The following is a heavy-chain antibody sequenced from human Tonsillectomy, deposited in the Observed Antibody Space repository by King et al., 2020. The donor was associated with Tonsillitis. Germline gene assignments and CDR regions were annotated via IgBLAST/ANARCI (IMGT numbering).Heavy chain of an antibody. J-gene: IGHJ4*02. V-gene: IGHV4-34*01. Sequence: VQLPQWGAGLLKPSETLSLTCAVYGGSFSNYYWSWIRQPPGKGLEWIGEINHSGSTNYNPSLKSRVTISVDTSKNQFSLNLSSVTAADTAVYYCARGVGETAPFDYWGQGTLVTVSS. CDR1: GGSFSNYY. D-gene: IGHD1-26*01. CDR3: ARGVGETAPFDY. CDR2: INHSGST.